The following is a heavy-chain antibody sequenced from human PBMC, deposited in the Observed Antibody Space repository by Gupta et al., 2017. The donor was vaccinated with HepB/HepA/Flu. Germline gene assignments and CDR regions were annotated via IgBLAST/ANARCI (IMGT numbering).Heavy chain of an antibody. CDR1: GYTFTGYY. CDR3: AREGVGATSGGADY. V-gene: IGHV1-2*02. J-gene: IGHJ4*02. D-gene: IGHD1-26*01. CDR2: INPNSGGT. Sequence: QVQLVQSGAEVKKPGASVKVSCKASGYTFTGYYMHWVRQAPGKGLEWMGWINPNSGGTNYAQKFQGRVTMPRDTSISTAYMELSRLRSDDTAVYYGAREGVGATSGGADYWGQGTLVTVSS.